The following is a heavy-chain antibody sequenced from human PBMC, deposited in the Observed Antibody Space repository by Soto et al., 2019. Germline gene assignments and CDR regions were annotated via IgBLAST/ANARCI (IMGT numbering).Heavy chain of an antibody. J-gene: IGHJ4*02. CDR1: GGSIGSGGYW. CDR2: VSYTGNT. Sequence: QVQLQESGPGLMQPSQTLSLTCTVSGGSIGSGGYWWSWIRQHPGRGLEWIGFVSYTGNTQYNPSLKSRVNISVDTSTNQFSLKLSSVTAADTAVYYCARGTLVWGQGTLVTVSS. V-gene: IGHV4-31*03. CDR3: ARGTLV. D-gene: IGHD2-2*01.